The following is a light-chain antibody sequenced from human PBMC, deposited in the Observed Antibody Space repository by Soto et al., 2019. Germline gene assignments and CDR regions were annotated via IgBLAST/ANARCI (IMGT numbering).Light chain of an antibody. V-gene: IGLV2-23*02. CDR3: CSYAGSNSLI. J-gene: IGLJ2*01. CDR2: EVI. CDR1: NGDVGSYDL. Sequence: QSALTQPASVSGSPGQSITISCTGTNGDVGSYDLVSWYQRYPGEAPKLIIYEVIKRPSGISNRFSGSKSGNTASLTISGLQAEDEAEYDCCSYAGSNSLIFGGGTKLTVL.